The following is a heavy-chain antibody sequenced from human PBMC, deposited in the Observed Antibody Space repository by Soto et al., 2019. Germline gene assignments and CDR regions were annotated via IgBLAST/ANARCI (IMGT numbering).Heavy chain of an antibody. CDR3: ARGAPGYCSGGSCYSLDY. J-gene: IGHJ4*02. D-gene: IGHD2-15*01. V-gene: IGHV4-31*03. CDR1: GGAISSGGYY. Sequence: QVQLQESGPGLVKPSQTLSLTCTVYGGAISSGGYYWSWIRQHPGKGLAWIGYIYYSGSTYYNPSLKSRVTISVDKAKNQFPLKLSSVTAADTAVYDCARGAPGYCSGGSCYSLDYWGQGTLVTVSS. CDR2: IYYSGST.